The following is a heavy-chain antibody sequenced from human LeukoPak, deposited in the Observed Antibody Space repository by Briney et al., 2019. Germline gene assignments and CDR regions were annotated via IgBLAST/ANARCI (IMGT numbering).Heavy chain of an antibody. Sequence: ASVKVPCKTSGYTSTNYGISWVRQAPGQGLEWMGSISPYNGNADYAQKLRGRVTMTTDTSTTTGYMELRSLRSDDTAIYYCARGWLQPYWYFDLWGRGTLVTVSS. CDR1: GYTSTNYG. J-gene: IGHJ2*01. CDR3: ARGWLQPYWYFDL. CDR2: ISPYNGNA. V-gene: IGHV1-18*01. D-gene: IGHD5-24*01.